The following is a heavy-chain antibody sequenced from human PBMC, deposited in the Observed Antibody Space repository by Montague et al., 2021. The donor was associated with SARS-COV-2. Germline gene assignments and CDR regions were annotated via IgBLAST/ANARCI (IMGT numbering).Heavy chain of an antibody. D-gene: IGHD3-22*01. CDR2: IYHSGGN. CDR1: GFSISTGYY. J-gene: IGHJ4*02. V-gene: IGHV4-38-2*02. CDR3: ASSYDSTGHVGY. Sequence: SETLSLTCTVSGFSISTGYYCGWFRQPPGKGLEWLGSIYHSGGNYYNTPRKSRVTISVDTSKNQFSPKLSSVTAADTAVYYCASSYDSTGHVGYWGQGTLVTVSS.